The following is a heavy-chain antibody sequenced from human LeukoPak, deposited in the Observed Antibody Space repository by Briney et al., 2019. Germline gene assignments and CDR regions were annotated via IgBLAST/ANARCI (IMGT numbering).Heavy chain of an antibody. D-gene: IGHD6-13*01. CDR3: ARRVPGATYSSSWAPSWFDP. Sequence: GAPVKVSCKASGYTFTSYAMNWVRQAPGQGLEWMGWINTNTGNPTYAQGFTGRFVFSLDTSVSTAYLQISSLKAEDTAVYYCARRVPGATYSSSWAPSWFDPWGQGTLVTVSS. CDR2: INTNTGNP. V-gene: IGHV7-4-1*02. J-gene: IGHJ5*02. CDR1: GYTFTSYA.